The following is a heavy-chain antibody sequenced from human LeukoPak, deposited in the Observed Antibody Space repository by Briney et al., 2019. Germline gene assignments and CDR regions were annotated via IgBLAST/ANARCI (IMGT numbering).Heavy chain of an antibody. Sequence: SETLSLTCAVYGGSFSGYYWSWIRQPPGKGLEWIGDINHSGSTNYNPSLESRVTISVDTSKNQFSLKLSSVTAANTAVYYCARVRSRARITIFGVARNWFDPWGQGTLVTVSS. CDR2: INHSGST. V-gene: IGHV4-34*01. CDR1: GGSFSGYY. D-gene: IGHD3-3*01. CDR3: ARVRSRARITIFGVARNWFDP. J-gene: IGHJ5*02.